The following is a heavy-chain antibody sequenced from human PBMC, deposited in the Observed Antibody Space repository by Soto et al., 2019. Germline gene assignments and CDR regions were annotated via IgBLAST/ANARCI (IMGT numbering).Heavy chain of an antibody. Sequence: QVQLVQSGAEVKKPGSSVKVSCKASGGTFSSYIISWVRQAPGQGLEWMGRVIPIMGIANYAQKFEARVTITADKSTSTAYMVLSSLRSEDTAVYYCARFPQTAIVGAAYFDYWGQGTLVTVSS. D-gene: IGHD1-26*01. CDR1: GGTFSSYI. V-gene: IGHV1-69*02. CDR3: ARFPQTAIVGAAYFDY. CDR2: VIPIMGIA. J-gene: IGHJ4*02.